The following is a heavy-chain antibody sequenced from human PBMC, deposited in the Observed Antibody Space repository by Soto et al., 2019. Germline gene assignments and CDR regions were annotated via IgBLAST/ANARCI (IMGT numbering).Heavy chain of an antibody. CDR2: IYYSGST. J-gene: IGHJ4*02. Sequence: SETLSLTCTVSGGSISSGGYYWSWIRQHPGKGLEWIGYIYYSGSTYYNPSLKSRVTISVDTSKNQFSLKLSSVTAADTAVYYCARDRRYYYDSSGYYRHDFFDYWGQGTLVTVSS. CDR1: GGSISSGGYY. CDR3: ARDRRYYYDSSGYYRHDFFDY. V-gene: IGHV4-31*03. D-gene: IGHD3-22*01.